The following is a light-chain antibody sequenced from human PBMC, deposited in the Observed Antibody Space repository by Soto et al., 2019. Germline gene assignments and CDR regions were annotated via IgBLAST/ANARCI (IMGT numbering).Light chain of an antibody. J-gene: IGKJ2*01. CDR2: LGS. CDR1: QSLVHSNGYNY. Sequence: DIVMTQSPLSLPVTPGEPASISCRSSQSLVHSNGYNYLDWYLQKPGQSPQLLISLGSNRASGVPARFSGSGSATDFTLNIARVEAEDFGVYYCMQALQSPYTFGQGTKLEIK. V-gene: IGKV2-28*01. CDR3: MQALQSPYT.